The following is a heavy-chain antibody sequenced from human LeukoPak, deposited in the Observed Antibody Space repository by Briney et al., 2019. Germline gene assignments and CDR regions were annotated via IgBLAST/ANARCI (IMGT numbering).Heavy chain of an antibody. CDR2: IYTSGST. CDR3: AGESCSSTSCYKGAFDI. Sequence: PSETLSLTCTVSGGSISSYYWSWIRQPAGKGLEWIGRIYTSGSTNYNPSLKSRVTMSVDTSKNQFSLRLSSVTAADTAVYYCAGESCSSTSCYKGAFDIWGQGTMATVSS. D-gene: IGHD2-2*02. CDR1: GGSISSYY. J-gene: IGHJ3*02. V-gene: IGHV4-4*07.